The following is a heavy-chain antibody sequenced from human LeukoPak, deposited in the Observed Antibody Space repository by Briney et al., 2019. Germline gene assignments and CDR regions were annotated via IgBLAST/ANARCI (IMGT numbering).Heavy chain of an antibody. Sequence: SETLSLTCTVSGGSIGTYYWSWIRQPPGKGLEWIGYVHYSGSTKYHPSLKSRVTISVDTSKNYFSLKLRSVTPADTAVYYCPGTENWFDPWGQGTLVTVSS. CDR1: GGSIGTYY. J-gene: IGHJ5*02. D-gene: IGHD1-14*01. CDR2: VHYSGST. CDR3: PGTENWFDP. V-gene: IGHV4-59*01.